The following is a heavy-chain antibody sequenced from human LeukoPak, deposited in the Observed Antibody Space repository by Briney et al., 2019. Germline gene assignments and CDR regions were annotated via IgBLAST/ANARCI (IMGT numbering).Heavy chain of an antibody. J-gene: IGHJ4*02. CDR3: ARVLGSSGWSDY. V-gene: IGHV3-21*01. CDR2: ISSSSSYI. CDR1: GFTFSSYS. Sequence: GGSLRLSCAVSGFTFSSYSMNWVRQAPGKGLEWVSSISSSSSYIYYADSVKGRFTISRDNAKNSLYLQMNSLRAEDTAVYYCARVLGSSGWSDYWGQETLVTVSS. D-gene: IGHD6-19*01.